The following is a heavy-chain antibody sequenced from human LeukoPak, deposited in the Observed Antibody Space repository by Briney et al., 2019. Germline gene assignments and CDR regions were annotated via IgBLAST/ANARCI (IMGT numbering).Heavy chain of an antibody. CDR3: ARNAFHI. V-gene: IGHV3-7*01. J-gene: IGHJ3*02. CDR1: GFTSSSFW. CDR2: MNQDGREK. Sequence: GGSLRLSCAASGFTSSSFWMTWVRQAPGKGLEWVANMNQDGREKNYVDSVKGRFTISRDNAKNSLCLQMNSLRVEDTAVYYCARNAFHIWGQGTMVTVSS.